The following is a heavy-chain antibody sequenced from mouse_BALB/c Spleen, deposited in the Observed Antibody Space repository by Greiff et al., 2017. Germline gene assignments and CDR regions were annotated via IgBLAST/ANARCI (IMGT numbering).Heavy chain of an antibody. CDR2: INSNGGST. V-gene: IGHV5-6-3*01. J-gene: IGHJ3*01. Sequence: EVKLQESGGGLVQPGGSLKLSCAASGFTFSSYGMSWVRQTPDKRLELVATINSNGGSTYYPDSVKGRFTISRDNAKNTLYLQMSSLKSEDTAMYYCARVLLTSPSWFAYWGQGTLVTVSA. CDR1: GFTFSSYG. CDR3: ARVLLTSPSWFAY. D-gene: IGHD4-1*01.